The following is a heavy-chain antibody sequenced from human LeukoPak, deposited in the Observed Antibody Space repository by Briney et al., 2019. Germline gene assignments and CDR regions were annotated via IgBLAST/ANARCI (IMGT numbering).Heavy chain of an antibody. CDR1: GFTFSSYA. D-gene: IGHD2-2*02. V-gene: IGHV3-30-3*01. J-gene: IGHJ4*02. CDR2: ISYDGSNK. Sequence: GGSLRLSCATSGFTFSSYAMHWVRQAPGKGLEWVAVISYDGSNKYYADSVKGRFTISRDNSKNTLYLQMNSLRAEDTAVYYCARGRNCSSTSCYKDYWGQGTLVTVSS. CDR3: ARGRNCSSTSCYKDY.